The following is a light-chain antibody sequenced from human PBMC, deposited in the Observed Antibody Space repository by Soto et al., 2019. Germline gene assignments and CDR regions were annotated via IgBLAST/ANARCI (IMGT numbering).Light chain of an antibody. J-gene: IGKJ2*01. CDR1: QTISSY. CDR3: HHSHSIPYT. Sequence: LQMTQSPSSLSASVGDRVTITCRASQTISSYLNWYQQKPGKAPKLLIYAASSLQSGVPSRLSGSGSGTDFTLPSSRLQPEDFATYYCHHSHSIPYTFGQGTKLEIK. CDR2: AAS. V-gene: IGKV1-39*01.